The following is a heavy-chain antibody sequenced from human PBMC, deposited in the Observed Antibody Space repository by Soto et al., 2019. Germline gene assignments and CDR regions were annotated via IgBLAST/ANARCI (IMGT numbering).Heavy chain of an antibody. Sequence: QLQLQESGSGLVKPSQTLSLTCAVSGGSISSGGYSWSWIRQPPGKGLEWIGYIYHSGSTYYNPSLXRXVXIXXDRAKTQFSLKLSSVTAADTAVYYCARGAPVFIQLWGQGTLVTVSS. J-gene: IGHJ1*01. CDR1: GGSISSGGYS. V-gene: IGHV4-30-2*01. D-gene: IGHD3-10*01. CDR2: IYHSGST. CDR3: ARGAPVFIQL.